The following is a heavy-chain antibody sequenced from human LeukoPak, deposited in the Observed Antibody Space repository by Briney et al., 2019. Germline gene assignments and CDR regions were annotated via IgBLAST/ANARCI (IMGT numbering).Heavy chain of an antibody. CDR3: ARLVTTAWTYYYGMDV. D-gene: IGHD4-11*01. V-gene: IGHV4-4*02. CDR1: GGSIGSSNW. Sequence: PSGTLSLTCAVSGGSIGSSNWWSWVRQPPGQGLEWIGEIYHSGSTNYNPSLKSRVTISVDKSKNQFSLKLSSVTAADTAVYYCARLVTTAWTYYYGMDVWGQGTTVTVSS. CDR2: IYHSGST. J-gene: IGHJ6*02.